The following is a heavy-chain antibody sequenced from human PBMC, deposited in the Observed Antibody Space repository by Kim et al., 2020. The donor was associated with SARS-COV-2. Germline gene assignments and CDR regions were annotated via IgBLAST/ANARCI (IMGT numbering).Heavy chain of an antibody. CDR3: ARASY. CDR2: IKQDGSEK. V-gene: IGHV3-7*01. CDR1: GFTFRNEW. Sequence: GGSLRLSCAASGFTFRNEWMSWVRQAPGKGLEWVANIKQDGSEKYYVDSVKGRFTISRDNAKNSLFLQMNSLRAEDTAVYYCARASYWGQGTLVTVSP. J-gene: IGHJ4*02.